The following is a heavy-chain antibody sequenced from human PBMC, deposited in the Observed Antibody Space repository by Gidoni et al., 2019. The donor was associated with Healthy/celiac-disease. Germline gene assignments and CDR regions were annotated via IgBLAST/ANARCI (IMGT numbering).Heavy chain of an antibody. CDR1: GFTFSSYS. Sequence: EVQLVESGGGLVRPGGSLRLSCAASGFTFSSYSMNWVRQAPGKGLEWVSYISSSSSTIYYADSVKGRFTISRDNAKNSLYLQMNSLRDEDTAVYYCARCGGGSYYYYYYGMDVWGQGTTVTVSS. D-gene: IGHD2-15*01. V-gene: IGHV3-48*02. CDR3: ARCGGGSYYYYYYGMDV. J-gene: IGHJ6*02. CDR2: ISSSSSTI.